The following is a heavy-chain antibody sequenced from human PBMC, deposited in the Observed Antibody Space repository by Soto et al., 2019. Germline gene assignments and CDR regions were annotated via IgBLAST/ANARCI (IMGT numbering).Heavy chain of an antibody. Sequence: SETLSLTCAVYGGSFSGYYWSWIRRPPGKGLEWIGEINHSGSTNYNPSLKSRVTISVDTSKNQFSLKLSSVTAADTAVYYCARGRGIYCSGGSCYYGYWGQGTLVTVSS. CDR3: ARGRGIYCSGGSCYYGY. CDR1: GGSFSGYY. D-gene: IGHD2-15*01. CDR2: INHSGST. J-gene: IGHJ4*02. V-gene: IGHV4-34*01.